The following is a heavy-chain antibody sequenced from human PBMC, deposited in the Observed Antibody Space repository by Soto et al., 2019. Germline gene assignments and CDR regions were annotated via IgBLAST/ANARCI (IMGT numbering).Heavy chain of an antibody. CDR1: GFSLSAEGGG. CDR3: AHAYGGTSWPNDAFDV. CDR2: IYWDDDK. V-gene: IGHV2-5*02. Sequence: QISLNGSGPTLVKPTQTLTQTCTFTGFSLSAEGGGVGWIRQPPGKALEWLALIYWDDDKRYRPSLKSRLTITKDTSKNQVVLIMTNMDPVDTATYYCAHAYGGTSWPNDAFDVWGQGTVVTVSS. J-gene: IGHJ3*01. D-gene: IGHD2-2*01.